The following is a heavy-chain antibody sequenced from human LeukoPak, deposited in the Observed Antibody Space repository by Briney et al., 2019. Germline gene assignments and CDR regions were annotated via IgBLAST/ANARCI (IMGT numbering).Heavy chain of an antibody. D-gene: IGHD6-19*01. Sequence: GGSLRLSCAASAFSFSDYNMNWVRQAPGKGLEWVSSITSSGSYIYYADSVKGRFTTSRDNAKNSLYLQLNSLRAEDTAVYYCARVLNGYYSGWYAYWGQGTLVTVSS. CDR3: ARVLNGYYSGWYAY. V-gene: IGHV3-21*01. CDR2: ITSSGSYI. J-gene: IGHJ4*02. CDR1: AFSFSDYN.